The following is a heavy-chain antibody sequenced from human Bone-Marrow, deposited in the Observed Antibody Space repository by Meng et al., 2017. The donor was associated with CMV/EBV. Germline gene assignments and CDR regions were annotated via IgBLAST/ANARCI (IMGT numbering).Heavy chain of an antibody. Sequence: SETLSLTCTVSGGSISSYYWSWIRQPPGKGLEWIGYIYYSGSTNYNPSLKSRVTISVDTSKNQFSLKLSSVTAADTAVYYCARGRLAAGTLYYFDYWGQGKLVTVSS. D-gene: IGHD6-13*01. CDR1: GGSISSYY. CDR2: IYYSGST. V-gene: IGHV4-59*01. J-gene: IGHJ4*02. CDR3: ARGRLAAGTLYYFDY.